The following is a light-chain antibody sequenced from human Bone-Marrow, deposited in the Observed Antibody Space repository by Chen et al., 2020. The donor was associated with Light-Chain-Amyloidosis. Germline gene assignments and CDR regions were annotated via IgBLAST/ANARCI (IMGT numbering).Light chain of an antibody. CDR3: QQRASWPGT. CDR2: DAY. V-gene: IGKV3-11*01. J-gene: IGKJ3*01. Sequence: EIVSTQSPGTLSLSPGERATLSCRASQSVNNYLAWYQQNPGQAPQLLIYDAYNRAAGIPDRCSGSGSGTDFTLTISSLEPEDFAVYYCQQRASWPGTFGPGTKVDIK. CDR1: QSVNNY.